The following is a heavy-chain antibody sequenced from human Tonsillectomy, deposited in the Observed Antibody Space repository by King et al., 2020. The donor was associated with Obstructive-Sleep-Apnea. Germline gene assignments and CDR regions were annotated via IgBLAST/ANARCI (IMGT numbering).Heavy chain of an antibody. V-gene: IGHV3-7*03. CDR2: IKKDGSEK. J-gene: IGHJ3*02. Sequence: QLVQSGGGLVQPGGSLRLSCAASGFTFSSYWMSWVRQAPGKGLEWVANIKKDGSEKYYVDSVKGRFTISGDNAKNSLYLQMNSLRAEDTAVYYCARESVAAADAFDIWGQGTMVTVSS. CDR1: GFTFSSYW. CDR3: ARESVAAADAFDI. D-gene: IGHD6-13*01.